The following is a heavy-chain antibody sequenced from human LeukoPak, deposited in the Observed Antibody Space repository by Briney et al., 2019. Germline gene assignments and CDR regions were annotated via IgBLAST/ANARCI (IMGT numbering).Heavy chain of an antibody. CDR3: ASPVVTNYYYYGMDV. D-gene: IGHD4-23*01. CDR1: GYTFTSYG. V-gene: IGHV1-69*13. CDR2: IIPIFGTA. Sequence: SVKVSCKASGYTFTSYGISWVRQAPGQGLEWMGGIIPIFGTANYAQKFQGRVTITADESTSTAYMELSSLRSEDTAVYYCASPVVTNYYYYGMDVWGQGTTVTVSS. J-gene: IGHJ6*02.